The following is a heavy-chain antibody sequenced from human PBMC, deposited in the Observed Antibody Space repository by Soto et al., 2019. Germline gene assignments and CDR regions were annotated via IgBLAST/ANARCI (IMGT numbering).Heavy chain of an antibody. J-gene: IGHJ5*02. V-gene: IGHV4-59*01. CDR2: IYYSGNT. CDR3: ARIPVDTSMIYWLDP. Sequence: SETLSLTCVVSGGSITSYHWSWIRQPPGKGLEWIGYIYYSGNTNYNPSLKSRVIISVDTSKNLFSLKLTSVTAADTAVYYCARIPVDTSMIYWLDPWGQGTLVTVSS. D-gene: IGHD5-18*01. CDR1: GGSITSYH.